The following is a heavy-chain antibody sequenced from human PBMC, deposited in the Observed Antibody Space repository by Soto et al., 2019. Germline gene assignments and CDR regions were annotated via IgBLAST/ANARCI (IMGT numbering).Heavy chain of an antibody. Sequence: SETLSLTCTVSGGSISSGDYYWSWIRQPPGKGLEWIGYIYYSGSTYYNPSLKSRVTTSVDTSKNQFSLKLSSVTAADTAVYYCARGQSTVVTPIDYWGQGTLVTVSS. CDR2: IYYSGST. D-gene: IGHD4-17*01. CDR3: ARGQSTVVTPIDY. J-gene: IGHJ4*02. CDR1: GGSISSGDYY. V-gene: IGHV4-30-4*01.